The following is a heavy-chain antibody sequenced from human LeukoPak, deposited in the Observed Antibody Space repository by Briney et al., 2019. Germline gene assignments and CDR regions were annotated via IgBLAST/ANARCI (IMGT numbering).Heavy chain of an antibody. CDR3: ARVGMSYDSSGYRHD. D-gene: IGHD3-22*01. Sequence: GASVKVSCKASGYTFTSYGISWVRQAPGQGLEWMGWISAYNGNTNYAQKLQGRVTITADKSTSTAYMELSSLRSEDTAVYYCARVGMSYDSSGYRHDWGQGTLVTVSS. CDR1: GYTFTSYG. CDR2: ISAYNGNT. V-gene: IGHV1-18*01. J-gene: IGHJ4*02.